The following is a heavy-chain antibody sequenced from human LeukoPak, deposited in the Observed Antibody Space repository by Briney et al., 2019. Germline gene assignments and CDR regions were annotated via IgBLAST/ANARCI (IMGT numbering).Heavy chain of an antibody. CDR2: IWSDGSYK. J-gene: IGHJ4*02. CDR3: ARDFSLQLFDY. Sequence: GGSLRLPCAASGFTFSSYGFHWVRQAPGKGLEWVAVIWSDGSYKYYADSVKGRFTISRDDSKNTLYLQMNSLRAEDTAVYYCARDFSLQLFDYWGQGTLVTVFS. CDR1: GFTFSSYG. D-gene: IGHD5-24*01. V-gene: IGHV3-33*01.